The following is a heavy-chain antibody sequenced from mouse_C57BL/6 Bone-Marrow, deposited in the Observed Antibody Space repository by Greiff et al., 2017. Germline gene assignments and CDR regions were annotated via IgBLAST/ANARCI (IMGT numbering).Heavy chain of an antibody. J-gene: IGHJ3*01. CDR3: ARHHAGFAY. CDR2: ISSGGSYT. Sequence: EVNVVESGGDLVKPGGSLKLSCAASGFTFSSYGMSWVRQTPDKRLEWVATISSGGSYTYYPDSVKGRFTISRDNAKNTLYLQMSSLKSEDTAMYYCARHHAGFAYWGQGTLVTVSA. V-gene: IGHV5-6*01. CDR1: GFTFSSYG.